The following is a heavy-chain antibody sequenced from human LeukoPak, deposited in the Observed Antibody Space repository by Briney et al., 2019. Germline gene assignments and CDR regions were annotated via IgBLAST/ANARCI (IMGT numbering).Heavy chain of an antibody. V-gene: IGHV3-7*02. CDR3: AKSDTYRFDY. D-gene: IGHD2-21*02. CDR1: GFTFRSYW. Sequence: GGSLRLSCAASGFTFRSYWMSWVRQAPGKGLEWVAKIKQDGSVKYYVDSVKGRFTISRDNAKNSLYLQMNSLRDEDTAVYYCAKSDTYRFDYWGQGTLVTVSS. J-gene: IGHJ4*02. CDR2: IKQDGSVK.